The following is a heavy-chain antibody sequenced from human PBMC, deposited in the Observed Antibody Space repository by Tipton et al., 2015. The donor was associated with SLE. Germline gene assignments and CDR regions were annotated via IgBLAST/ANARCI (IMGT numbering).Heavy chain of an antibody. J-gene: IGHJ6*03. V-gene: IGHV4-59*01. CDR3: ARTGAYSNFYYYYYKDV. CDR1: GASISTYY. D-gene: IGHD4-11*01. Sequence: TLSLTCTVSGASISTYYWSWVRQPPGKGLEWIGYVYENDFTNYNPSLKSRVTISLDTSKNQFALRLSSVTAADTGVYYCARTGAYSNFYYYYYKDVWGEGTTVTVSS. CDR2: VYENDFT.